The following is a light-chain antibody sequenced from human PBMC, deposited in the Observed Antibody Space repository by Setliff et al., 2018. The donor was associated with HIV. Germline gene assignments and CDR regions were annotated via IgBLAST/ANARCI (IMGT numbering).Light chain of an antibody. CDR2: SNN. V-gene: IGLV1-44*01. CDR3: AAWDDSLSGPV. CDR1: SSNVGSNT. Sequence: QSVLTQAPSASGTPGQRVTISCSGSSSNVGSNTVDWYQHLPGTAPKLLIYSNNQRPSGVPDRFSGSKSGTSASLAISGLQSEDEADYYCAAWDDSLSGPVFGGGTK. J-gene: IGLJ2*01.